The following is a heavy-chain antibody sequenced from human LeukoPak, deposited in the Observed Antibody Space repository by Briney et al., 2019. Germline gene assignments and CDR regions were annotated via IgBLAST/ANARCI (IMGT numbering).Heavy chain of an antibody. CDR1: GYTFTSYG. Sequence: GASVKVSCKASGYTFTSYGINWVRQAPGQGLEWMGWIRVYNGNTNYAQKLQGRVTMTTDTSTSTAYMELRSLRSDDTAVYYCAREDIVVVPAAIGRNYYYYYMDVWGKGTTVTVSS. CDR2: IRVYNGNT. D-gene: IGHD2-2*01. J-gene: IGHJ6*03. V-gene: IGHV1-18*01. CDR3: AREDIVVVPAAIGRNYYYYYMDV.